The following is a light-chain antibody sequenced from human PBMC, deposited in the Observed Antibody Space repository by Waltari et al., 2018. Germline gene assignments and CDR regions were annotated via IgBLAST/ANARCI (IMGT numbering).Light chain of an antibody. CDR2: DAS. CDR1: QSVGSY. J-gene: IGKJ1*01. Sequence: EVVLTQSPATLSMSPGDRATRSCLSSQSVGSYLPWYQQKVGQSPRLLIYDASNRATGIPARFSGSGSGTDFTFTISSLEPEDFAVYYCLQRSSWPWTFGQGTKVEIK. CDR3: LQRSSWPWT. V-gene: IGKV3-11*01.